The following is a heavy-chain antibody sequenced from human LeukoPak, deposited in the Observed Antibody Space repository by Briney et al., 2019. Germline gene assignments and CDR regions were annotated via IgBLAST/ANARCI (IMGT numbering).Heavy chain of an antibody. V-gene: IGHV3-30*04. CDR2: ISYDGSNK. CDR3: ASIVVVAAADAFDI. D-gene: IGHD2-15*01. J-gene: IGHJ3*02. Sequence: GGSLRLSCAASGFTFSSYAMHWVRQAPGKGLEWVAGISYDGSNKYYADSVKGRFTISRDNSKNTLYLQMNSLRAEDTAVYYCASIVVVAAADAFDIWGQGTMVTVSS. CDR1: GFTFSSYA.